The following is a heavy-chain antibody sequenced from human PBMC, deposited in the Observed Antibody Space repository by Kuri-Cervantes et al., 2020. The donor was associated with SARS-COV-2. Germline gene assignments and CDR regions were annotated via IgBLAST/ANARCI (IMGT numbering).Heavy chain of an antibody. CDR1: GFTFDDYG. J-gene: IGHJ4*02. CDR3: AKVFGVGSNIKYFDY. CDR2: INWNGGST. Sequence: GGSLRLSCAASGFTFDDYGMSWVRQAPGKGLEWVSGINWNGGSTGYADSVKGRFTISRDNAKNSLYLQMNSLRVEDTALYYCAKVFGVGSNIKYFDYWGQGTVVTVSS. D-gene: IGHD3-10*02. V-gene: IGHV3-20*04.